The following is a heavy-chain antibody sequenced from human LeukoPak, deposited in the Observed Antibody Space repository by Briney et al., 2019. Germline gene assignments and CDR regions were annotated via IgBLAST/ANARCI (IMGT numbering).Heavy chain of an antibody. V-gene: IGHV4-4*07. D-gene: IGHD3-22*01. J-gene: IGHJ3*02. CDR2: IYTSGST. CDR1: GGSISSYY. Sequence: PSETLSLTCTVSGGSISSYYWSWIRQPAGKGLEWIGRIYTSGSTNYNPSLKSRVTMSVDTSKNQFPLRLSSVTAADTAVYYCARAGFNYYDSSGYYLLDAFDIWGQGTMVTVSS. CDR3: ARAGFNYYDSSGYYLLDAFDI.